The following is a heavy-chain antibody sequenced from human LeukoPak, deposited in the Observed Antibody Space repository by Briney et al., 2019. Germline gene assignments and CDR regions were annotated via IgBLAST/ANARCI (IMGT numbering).Heavy chain of an antibody. D-gene: IGHD6-13*01. Sequence: ASVKVSCEASGYTFTSYAMHWVRQAPGQRLEWMGWISAYNGNTNYAQKLQGRVTMTTDTSTSTAYMELRSLRSDDTAVYYCARKQQLVYYYGMDVWGQGTTVTVSS. CDR2: ISAYNGNT. V-gene: IGHV1-18*01. J-gene: IGHJ6*02. CDR1: GYTFTSYA. CDR3: ARKQQLVYYYGMDV.